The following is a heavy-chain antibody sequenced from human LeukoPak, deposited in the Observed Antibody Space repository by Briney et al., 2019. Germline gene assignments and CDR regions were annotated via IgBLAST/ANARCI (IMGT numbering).Heavy chain of an antibody. D-gene: IGHD1-26*01. CDR2: IKHDGSQE. Sequence: GGSLRLSCAASGFSFSSYWMTWVRQAPGKGLEWVATIKHDGSQEFSVDSVQGRFTISRDNAKNSLYLQMNSLRADDTAVYYCARDEAGATTEFDSWGQGTLVTVSS. J-gene: IGHJ4*02. CDR1: GFSFSSYW. CDR3: ARDEAGATTEFDS. V-gene: IGHV3-7*01.